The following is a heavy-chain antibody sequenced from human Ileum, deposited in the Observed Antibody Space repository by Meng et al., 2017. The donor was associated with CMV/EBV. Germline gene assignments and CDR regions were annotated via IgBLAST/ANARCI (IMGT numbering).Heavy chain of an antibody. CDR1: SYA. CDR3: ARVSRSVIISRTIPGGAFDI. V-gene: IGHV3-30-3*01. CDR2: ISYDGDNT. D-gene: IGHD2-2*02. J-gene: IGHJ3*02. Sequence: SYAMHWVRQAPGKGLEWVAVISYDGDNTYYADSVKGRFTISRDNSKNTLYLQMNSLRAEDTAVYYCARVSRSVIISRTIPGGAFDIWGQGTMVTVSS.